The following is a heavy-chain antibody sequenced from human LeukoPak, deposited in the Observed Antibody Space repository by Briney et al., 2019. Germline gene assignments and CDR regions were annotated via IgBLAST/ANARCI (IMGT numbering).Heavy chain of an antibody. CDR2: ISGSGGNT. V-gene: IGHV3-23*01. CDR1: GFTLSSYA. CDR3: AKVVRVGGGGRDV. J-gene: IGHJ6*02. D-gene: IGHD1-26*01. Sequence: GGSLRLSRAASGFTLSSYALMWVRQAPRKGLAWVSVISGSGGNTYYAVSVKGRFTICRDNSKNTLSLQMNCVRAEDTAVYYCAKVVRVGGGGRDVWGQGTPVTVSS.